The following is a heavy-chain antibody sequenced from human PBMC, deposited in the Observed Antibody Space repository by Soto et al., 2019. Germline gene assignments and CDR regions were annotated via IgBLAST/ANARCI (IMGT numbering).Heavy chain of an antibody. V-gene: IGHV1-2*02. D-gene: IGHD6-19*01. CDR2: INNGGGT. CDR3: ATSSDWSPLLDY. Sequence: ASVKVSCKASRSTFTNFYLHWVRQAPGQRPEWMGWINNGGGTIYAQKFQGRLTMTRDTSITTAYMELSRLSSDDTAFYYCATSSDWSPLLDYWGQGTLVTLFS. CDR1: RSTFTNFY. J-gene: IGHJ4*02.